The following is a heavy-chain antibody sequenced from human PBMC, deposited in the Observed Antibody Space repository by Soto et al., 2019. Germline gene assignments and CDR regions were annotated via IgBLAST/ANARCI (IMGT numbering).Heavy chain of an antibody. J-gene: IGHJ4*02. D-gene: IGHD3-22*01. CDR2: ISYDGSNK. CDR3: AKDALGDYYDSSGFGY. Sequence: HGGSLSLSCAASGFTFSSYGMHWFRQAPVKGLEWLAVISYDGSNKYYADSVKGRFTISRDNSKNTLYLQMNSLRAEDTAVYYCAKDALGDYYDSSGFGYWGRGTLVTVSS. V-gene: IGHV3-30*18. CDR1: GFTFSSYG.